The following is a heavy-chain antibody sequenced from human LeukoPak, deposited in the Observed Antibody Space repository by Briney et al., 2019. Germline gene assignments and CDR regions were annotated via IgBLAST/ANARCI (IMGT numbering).Heavy chain of an antibody. J-gene: IGHJ4*02. V-gene: IGHV3-30*02. D-gene: IGHD3-10*02. Sequence: PGGSLRLSCSASGFTFISYGMHWVRQAPGKGLEWVAFIRYDGSNKYYADSVKGRFTISRDNSKNTLYLQMNSLRAEDTAVYYCAKSAVRQYYFDYWGQGTLVTVSS. CDR3: AKSAVRQYYFDY. CDR1: GFTFISYG. CDR2: IRYDGSNK.